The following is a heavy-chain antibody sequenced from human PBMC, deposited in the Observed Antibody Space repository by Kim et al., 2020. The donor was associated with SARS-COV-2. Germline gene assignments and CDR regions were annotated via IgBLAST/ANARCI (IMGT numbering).Heavy chain of an antibody. CDR3: ARAPGYYDSSGYYHYYYGMDV. Sequence: GGSLRLSCAASGFTFSSYDMHWVRQATGKGLEWVSAIGTAGDTYYPGSVKGRFTISRENAKNSLYLQMNSLRAGDTAVYYCARAPGYYDSSGYYHYYYGMDVWGQGTTVTVSS. CDR2: IGTAGDT. V-gene: IGHV3-13*04. CDR1: GFTFSSYD. J-gene: IGHJ6*02. D-gene: IGHD3-22*01.